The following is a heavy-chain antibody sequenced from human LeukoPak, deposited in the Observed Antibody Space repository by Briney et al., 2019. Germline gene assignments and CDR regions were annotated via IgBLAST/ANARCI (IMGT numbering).Heavy chain of an antibody. Sequence: VASVTVSCKASGYTFTGYYLHWVRQAPGQGLEWMGWINPNSGGTNYAQKFQGRVTMTRDTSISTAYMELSRLRSDDTAVYYCARNIWFGESSDAFDIWGQGTMVTVSS. CDR1: GYTFTGYY. J-gene: IGHJ3*02. CDR3: ARNIWFGESSDAFDI. D-gene: IGHD3-10*01. CDR2: INPNSGGT. V-gene: IGHV1-2*02.